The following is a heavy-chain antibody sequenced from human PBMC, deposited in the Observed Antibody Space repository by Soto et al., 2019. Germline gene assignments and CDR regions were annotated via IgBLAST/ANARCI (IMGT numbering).Heavy chain of an antibody. Sequence: PSETLSLTCNVSGGSISTSYWTWIRQPPGKGLEWIGYIYHTGSTHYNPSLRSRVTMSVDTSKNQFSLKLSSVTAADTAVYYCARDTSSGWPDYWGQGTLVTVSS. CDR3: ARDTSSGWPDY. J-gene: IGHJ4*02. V-gene: IGHV4-59*01. D-gene: IGHD6-19*01. CDR1: GGSISTSY. CDR2: IYHTGST.